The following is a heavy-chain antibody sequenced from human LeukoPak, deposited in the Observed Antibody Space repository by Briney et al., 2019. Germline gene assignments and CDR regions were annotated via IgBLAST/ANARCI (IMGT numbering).Heavy chain of an antibody. V-gene: IGHV4-59*01. CDR2: IYYSGST. D-gene: IGHD1-26*01. Sequence: SETLSLTCTVSGDSISSYYWSWIRQPPGKGLEWIGYIYYSGSTNYNPSLKSRVTISVDTSKNQFSLKLSSVTAADTAVYYCAAYSGSYSSFFDLWGRGTLVTVSS. CDR3: AAYSGSYSSFFDL. CDR1: GDSISSYY. J-gene: IGHJ2*01.